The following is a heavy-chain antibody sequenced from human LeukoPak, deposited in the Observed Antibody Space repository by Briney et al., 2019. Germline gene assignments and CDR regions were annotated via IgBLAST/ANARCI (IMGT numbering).Heavy chain of an antibody. Sequence: ASVKVSCKASGYTFTSYGISWVRQAPGQGLEWMGWISAYNGNTNYAQKLQGRVTMTTDTSTSTAYMELRSLRSDDTAVYYCARGKPDSSGWYSKLNWFDPWGQGTLVTVSS. J-gene: IGHJ5*02. D-gene: IGHD6-19*01. CDR1: GYTFTSYG. CDR3: ARGKPDSSGWYSKLNWFDP. V-gene: IGHV1-18*01. CDR2: ISAYNGNT.